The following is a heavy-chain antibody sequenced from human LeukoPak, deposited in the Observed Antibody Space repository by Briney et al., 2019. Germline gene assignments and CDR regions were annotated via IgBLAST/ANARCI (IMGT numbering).Heavy chain of an antibody. Sequence: ASVKVSCKASGYTFTSYGISWVRQAPGQGLEWMGWISAYNGNTNYAQKLQGRVTMTTDTSTSTAYMELRSLRSDDTAVYYCARDEYSSSWLPFDYWGQGTLVTVSS. D-gene: IGHD6-13*01. CDR2: ISAYNGNT. CDR3: ARDEYSSSWLPFDY. J-gene: IGHJ4*02. CDR1: GYTFTSYG. V-gene: IGHV1-18*01.